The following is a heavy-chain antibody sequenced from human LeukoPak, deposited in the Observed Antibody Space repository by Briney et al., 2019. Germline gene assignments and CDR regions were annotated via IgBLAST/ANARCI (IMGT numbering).Heavy chain of an antibody. CDR2: INHSGST. CDR3: ARERTRHFDY. D-gene: IGHD1-14*01. J-gene: IGHJ4*02. V-gene: IGHV4-34*01. CDR1: GGSFSGYY. Sequence: SETLSLTCAVYGGSFSGYYWSWIRQPPGKGLEWIGKINHSGSTNYNPSLKSRVTISVDTSKNQFSLKLSSVTAADTAVYYCARERTRHFDYWGQGTLVTVSS.